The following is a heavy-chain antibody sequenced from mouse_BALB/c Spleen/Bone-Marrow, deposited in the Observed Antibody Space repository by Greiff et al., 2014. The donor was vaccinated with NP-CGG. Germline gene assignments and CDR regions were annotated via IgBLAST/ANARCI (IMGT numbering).Heavy chain of an antibody. CDR3: ARRGVHHVHFDV. J-gene: IGHJ1*01. CDR1: GYTFSSYW. CDR2: ILPGSGST. Sequence: QVPLQQSGAELMKPGASVKISCKATGYTFSSYWIEWVKQRPGQGLEWIGEILPGSGSTNYNEKFKGKATFTADTSSNTAYMQVSSLTSEDSAVYYCARRGVHHVHFDVWGAGTTVTVST. V-gene: IGHV1-9*01.